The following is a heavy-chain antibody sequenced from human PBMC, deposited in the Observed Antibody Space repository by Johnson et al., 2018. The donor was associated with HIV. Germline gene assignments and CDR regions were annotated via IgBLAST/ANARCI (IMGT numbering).Heavy chain of an antibody. CDR2: ISHDGSNQ. J-gene: IGHJ3*02. CDR1: GFTFSSYG. D-gene: IGHD6-13*01. CDR3: ARHRGRHSSNWYDAFAI. Sequence: QMHLVESGGGVVQPGGSLRLSCAASGFTFSSYGIHWVRQAPGKGLEWVAVISHDGSNQYYVDSVKGRFTISRDNAKNSLYLQMNSLRAEDTAVYYCARHRGRHSSNWYDAFAIWGQGTVVTVSS. V-gene: IGHV3-30*03.